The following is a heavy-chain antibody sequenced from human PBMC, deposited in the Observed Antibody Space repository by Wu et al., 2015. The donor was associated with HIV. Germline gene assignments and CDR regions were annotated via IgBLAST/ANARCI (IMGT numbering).Heavy chain of an antibody. CDR3: ASGIVGATISGDAFDI. CDR2: INPSGGST. CDR1: GYTFTSYY. J-gene: IGHJ3*02. D-gene: IGHD1-26*01. V-gene: IGHV1-46*01. Sequence: QVQLVQSGAEVKKPGASVKVSCKASGYTFTSYYMHWVRQAPGQGLEWMGIINPSGGSTSYAQKFQGRVTMTRDTSTSTVYMELSSLRSEDTAVYYCASGIVGATISGDAFDIWGQGTMVTVSS.